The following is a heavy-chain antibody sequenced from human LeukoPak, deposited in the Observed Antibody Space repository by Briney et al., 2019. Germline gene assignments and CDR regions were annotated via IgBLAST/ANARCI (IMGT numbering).Heavy chain of an antibody. D-gene: IGHD3-3*01. J-gene: IGHJ4*02. CDR3: ARGPRGHVFNWDQNLESY. CDR1: GFTFSSYS. CDR2: ISSSSSYI. Sequence: GGSLRLSRAASGFTFSSYSMNWVRQAPGKGLEWVSSISSSSSYIYYADSVKGRFTISRDNAKNSLYLQMNSLRAEDTAVYYCARGPRGHVFNWDQNLESYWGQGTLVTVSS. V-gene: IGHV3-21*01.